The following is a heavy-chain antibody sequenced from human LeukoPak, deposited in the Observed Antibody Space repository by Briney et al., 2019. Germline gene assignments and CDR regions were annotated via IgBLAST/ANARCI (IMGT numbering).Heavy chain of an antibody. CDR1: GFTFDDYG. V-gene: IGHV3-20*04. J-gene: IGHJ3*02. CDR3: ARVGSYYDSSGYYYGGRYDI. Sequence: GGSLRLSCAASGFTFDDYGMSWVRQAPGKGLEWVSGINWNGGSTGYADSVKGRFTISRDNAKNSLYLQMNSLRAEDTALYYCARVGSYYDSSGYYYGGRYDIWGQGTMVTVSS. CDR2: INWNGGST. D-gene: IGHD3-22*01.